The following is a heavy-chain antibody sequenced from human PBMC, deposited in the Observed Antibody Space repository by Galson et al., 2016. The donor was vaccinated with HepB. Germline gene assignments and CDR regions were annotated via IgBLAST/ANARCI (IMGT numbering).Heavy chain of an antibody. CDR2: INSDGSST. J-gene: IGHJ6*02. D-gene: IGHD6-19*01. V-gene: IGHV3-74*01. CDR1: GFTFSSYW. Sequence: SLRLSCAASGFTFSSYWMHWVRQAPGKGLVWVSRINSDGSSTSYADSVKGRFTISRDNAKNTLYLQMNSLRAEDTAAYYCAKDRAVTGPNGVDVWGQGTTVTVSS. CDR3: AKDRAVTGPNGVDV.